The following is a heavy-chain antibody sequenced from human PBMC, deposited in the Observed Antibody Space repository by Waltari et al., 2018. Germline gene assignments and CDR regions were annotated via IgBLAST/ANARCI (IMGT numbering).Heavy chain of an antibody. CDR1: GYTFTSYY. CDR2: MNPNSGNT. CDR3: ARGSRWLGY. J-gene: IGHJ4*02. Sequence: QVQLVQSGAEVKKPGASVKVSCKASGYTFTSYYINWVRQATGQGLEWMGWMNPNSGNTGYAQDFQGRVTMTRNTSIRTAYMKLGNLGSEDTAGYYCARGSRWLGYWGQGTLVTVSS. V-gene: IGHV1-8*02. D-gene: IGHD3-22*01.